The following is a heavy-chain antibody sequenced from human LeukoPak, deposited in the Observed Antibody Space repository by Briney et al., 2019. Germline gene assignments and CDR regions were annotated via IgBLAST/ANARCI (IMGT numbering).Heavy chain of an antibody. Sequence: GASVKASCKASGYTFTDYYMHWVRQAPGQGLEWMGWINPNSGGTYYGQNFQDRVTMTRDTSISTAYMELSGLRFDDTAVYYCARDHGQTGYDFWGQGTLVTVSS. J-gene: IGHJ4*02. CDR3: ARDHGQTGYDF. CDR2: INPNSGGT. CDR1: GYTFTDYY. V-gene: IGHV1-2*02. D-gene: IGHD1-1*01.